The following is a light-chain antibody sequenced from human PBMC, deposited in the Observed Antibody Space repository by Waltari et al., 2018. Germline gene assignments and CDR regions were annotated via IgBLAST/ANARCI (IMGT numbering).Light chain of an antibody. Sequence: QSALTQPASVSGSPGQSITISCTGTSSDVGGYNYVSWYQQHPGKAPKLMIYEVSNRPSGVSNRFSGSKSGHTASLTISGLQAEDEADYYCSSYTSSSIWVFGGGTKLTVL. CDR1: SSDVGGYNY. J-gene: IGLJ3*02. CDR3: SSYTSSSIWV. CDR2: EVS. V-gene: IGLV2-14*01.